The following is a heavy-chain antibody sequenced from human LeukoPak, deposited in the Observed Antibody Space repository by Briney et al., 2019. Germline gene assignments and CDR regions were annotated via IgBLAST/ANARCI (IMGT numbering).Heavy chain of an antibody. CDR2: ISSSSRYI. CDR3: ASRRQPGFYDSSGYSQH. J-gene: IGHJ1*01. D-gene: IGHD3-22*01. Sequence: GGSLRLSCAASGFTFSSYSMTWVRQAPGKGLEWVSSISSSSRYIYYADSMKGRFTISRDNAKNSLFLQMNSLRAEDTAVYYCASRRQPGFYDSSGYSQHWGQGTLVTVSS. CDR1: GFTFSSYS. V-gene: IGHV3-21*01.